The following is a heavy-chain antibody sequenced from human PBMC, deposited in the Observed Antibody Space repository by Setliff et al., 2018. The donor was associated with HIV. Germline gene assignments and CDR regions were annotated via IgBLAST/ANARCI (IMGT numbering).Heavy chain of an antibody. D-gene: IGHD2-21*02. CDR3: ARLSGDYYYFDY. V-gene: IGHV4-4*09. Sequence: PSETLSLTCTVSGGSISSYYWSWIRQPPGKGLEWIGYIYTSGSTNYNLSLKSRVTISLDTSKNQFSLKLTSVTAADTAVYYCARLSGDYYYFDYWGQGTLVTVSS. CDR1: GGSISSYY. J-gene: IGHJ4*02. CDR2: IYTSGST.